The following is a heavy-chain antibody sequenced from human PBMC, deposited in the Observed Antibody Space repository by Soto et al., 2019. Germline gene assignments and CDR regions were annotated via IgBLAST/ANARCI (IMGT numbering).Heavy chain of an antibody. D-gene: IGHD3-10*01. CDR2: VSYDGSYE. CDR1: GFTFSSYG. Sequence: QVQLVESGGGVVQPGRSLRLSCAASGFTFSSYGMHWVRRAPGKGLEWVAVVSYDGSYEYYADSVKGRFTISRDNSKNTLYLQMNSLRAEDTAVYYCAREPWRTMVRGVATTNNCYCNGMDVWGQGTTVTVSS. CDR3: AREPWRTMVRGVATTNNCYCNGMDV. V-gene: IGHV3-30*03. J-gene: IGHJ6*02.